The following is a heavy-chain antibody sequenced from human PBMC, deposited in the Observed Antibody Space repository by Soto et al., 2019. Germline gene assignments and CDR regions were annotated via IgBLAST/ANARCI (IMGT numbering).Heavy chain of an antibody. J-gene: IGHJ5*02. D-gene: IGHD3-9*01. V-gene: IGHV3-11*06. CDR1: GFNFSDYS. CDR2: ISSSSTYT. Sequence: QMQVVESGGGLVKPGGSLRLSCAASGFNFSDYSMSWLRQAPGKGPEWLSYISSSSTYTNYADSVQGRFTISRDNAKNSLYLQMNDLRAGDTAVYYCARDHYDILTGSGWFDPWGQGTLVTVSS. CDR3: ARDHYDILTGSGWFDP.